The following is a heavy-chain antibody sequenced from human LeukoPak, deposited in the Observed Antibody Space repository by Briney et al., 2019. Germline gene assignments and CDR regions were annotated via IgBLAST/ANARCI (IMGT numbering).Heavy chain of an antibody. CDR3: ARDHIASSGRRYFDY. J-gene: IGHJ4*02. CDR2: IRYDASDK. D-gene: IGHD2-15*01. CDR1: GFTFSNFG. Sequence: PGGSLRLSCAASGFTFSNFGIHWVRQAPGKGLEWVAFIRYDASDKYYVDSVKGRFAISRDNSKNTLYLQMNSLRVEDTAVYYCARDHIASSGRRYFDYWGQGTPVTVSS. V-gene: IGHV3-30*02.